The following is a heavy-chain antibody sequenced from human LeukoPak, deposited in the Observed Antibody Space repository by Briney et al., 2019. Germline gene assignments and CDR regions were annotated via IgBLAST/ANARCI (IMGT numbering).Heavy chain of an antibody. V-gene: IGHV4-34*01. CDR3: ARGGLRVKYYDFWSGYYTH. CDR1: GGSFSGYY. D-gene: IGHD3-3*01. Sequence: SETLSLTCAVYGGSFSGYYWSWLRQPPGKGLEWIGEINHSGSTNYNPSLKSRVTISVDTSKNQFSLKLSSVTAADTAVYYCARGGLRVKYYDFWSGYYTHWGQGTLVTVSS. CDR2: INHSGST. J-gene: IGHJ4*02.